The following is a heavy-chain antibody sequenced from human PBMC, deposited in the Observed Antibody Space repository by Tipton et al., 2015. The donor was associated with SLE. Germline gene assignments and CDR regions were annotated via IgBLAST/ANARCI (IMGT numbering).Heavy chain of an antibody. Sequence: TLSLTCTVSGGSISRYHWNWIRQPPGRGLDWIGYIFYSGSTNYNPSLDSRVTISVDTSKNQFSLKLSSVTAADTAMYYCVRERKYVVRFRELVAPDLWGQGTAITVSS. CDR2: IFYSGST. CDR1: GGSISRYH. D-gene: IGHD1-26*01. CDR3: VRERKYVVRFRELVAPDL. J-gene: IGHJ3*01. V-gene: IGHV4-59*12.